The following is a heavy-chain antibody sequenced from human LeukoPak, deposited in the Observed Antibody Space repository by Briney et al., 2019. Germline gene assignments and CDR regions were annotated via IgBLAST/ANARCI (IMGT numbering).Heavy chain of an antibody. D-gene: IGHD6-19*01. CDR3: ARVGGDSSYWRTIIDY. CDR2: ISYDGSNK. CDR1: GFTFNIYA. V-gene: IGHV3-30*04. J-gene: IGHJ4*02. Sequence: PGRSLRLSCAASGFTFNIYAMHSVRQAPGKGLEWVAVISYDGSNKYYADSVKGRVTISRDNSKNTLFLQMNSLRAEDTAVYFCARVGGDSSYWRTIIDYWAQGTLVTVSS.